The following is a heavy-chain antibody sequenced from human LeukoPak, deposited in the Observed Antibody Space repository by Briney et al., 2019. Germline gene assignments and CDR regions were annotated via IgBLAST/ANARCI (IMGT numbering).Heavy chain of an antibody. V-gene: IGHV3-33*06. J-gene: IGHJ4*02. CDR3: AKDRYDYVWGSHRLPDY. CDR2: IWYDGSNK. D-gene: IGHD3-16*02. CDR1: GFIFSNYA. Sequence: GRSLRLSCGASGFIFSNYAMHWVRQAPGKGLEWAAVIWYDGSNKYYGDSVKGRFTISRDNSKNTLYLQMNSLRAEDMAVYYCAKDRYDYVWGSHRLPDYWGQGTLVTVSS.